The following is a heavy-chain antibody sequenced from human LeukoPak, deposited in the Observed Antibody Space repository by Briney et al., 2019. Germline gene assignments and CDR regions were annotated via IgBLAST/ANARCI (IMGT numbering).Heavy chain of an antibody. Sequence: GGSLRLSCEASGFFFSNYWMSWVRQAPGKGLEWLANIKQDGREKYYVDSVKGRFTISRDNAKNSLYLQMNNLRAEDTAVYYCARATHYDFWSGYPTPFDYWGQGTLVTVSS. D-gene: IGHD3-3*01. CDR1: GFFFSNYW. V-gene: IGHV3-7*01. CDR3: ARATHYDFWSGYPTPFDY. CDR2: IKQDGREK. J-gene: IGHJ4*02.